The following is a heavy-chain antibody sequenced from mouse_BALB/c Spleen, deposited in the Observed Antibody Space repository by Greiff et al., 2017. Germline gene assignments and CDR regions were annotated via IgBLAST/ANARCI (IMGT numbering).Heavy chain of an antibody. Sequence: VQLQQSGAELAKPGASGKMSCKASGYTFTSYWMPWVKQRPGQGLEWNGYINPSTGYTEYNQKFKDKATLTADKSSSTAYMQLSSLTSEDSAVYYCARNYGRGFAYWGQGTLVTVSA. D-gene: IGHD1-1*02. CDR3: ARNYGRGFAY. V-gene: IGHV1-7*01. CDR2: INPSTGYT. J-gene: IGHJ3*01. CDR1: GYTFTSYW.